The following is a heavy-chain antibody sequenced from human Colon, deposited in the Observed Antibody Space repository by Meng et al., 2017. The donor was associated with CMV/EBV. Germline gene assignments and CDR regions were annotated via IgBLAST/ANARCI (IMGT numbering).Heavy chain of an antibody. CDR3: AKDPYYDFWSGGTQYYYGMDV. D-gene: IGHD3-3*01. CDR2: ISGPGGST. CDR1: GFSSDKYA. J-gene: IGHJ6*02. V-gene: IGHV3-23*01. Sequence: GGSLRLSCAASGFSSDKYAMSWVRQAPGRGLEWVASISGPGGSTSYADSVKGRFTISRENFRNTMYLQMNSVRAEDTAIYYCAKDPYYDFWSGGTQYYYGMDVWGHGTTVTVSS.